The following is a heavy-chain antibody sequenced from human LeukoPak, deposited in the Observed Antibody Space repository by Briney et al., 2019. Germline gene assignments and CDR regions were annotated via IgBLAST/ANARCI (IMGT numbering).Heavy chain of an antibody. Sequence: GGSLRLSCAASGFTFSSSAMSWVRQAPGKGLYWVSAISGSGTGTYYADSVKGRFTISRDNSKNTLYLQMNSLRPEDTAVYYCTKDLGTEYNIFDYWGQGTLVTVSS. V-gene: IGHV3-23*01. D-gene: IGHD3-9*01. CDR3: TKDLGTEYNIFDY. J-gene: IGHJ4*02. CDR2: ISGSGTGT. CDR1: GFTFSSSA.